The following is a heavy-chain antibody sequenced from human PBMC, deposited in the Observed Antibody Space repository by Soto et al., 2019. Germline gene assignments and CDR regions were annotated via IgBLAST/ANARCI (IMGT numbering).Heavy chain of an antibody. CDR2: ISYDGSNK. CDR1: GFTFSSYA. CDR3: ARDLIAGVFHY. D-gene: IGHD6-13*01. V-gene: IGHV3-30-3*01. Sequence: QVQLVESGGGVVQPGRSLRLSCAASGFTFSSYAMHWVRQAPGKGLEWVAVISYDGSNKYYADSVKGRFTISRDNCKNTLYLQMISLSGVDTAVYACARDLIAGVFHYWGQGTLVTVSS. J-gene: IGHJ4*02.